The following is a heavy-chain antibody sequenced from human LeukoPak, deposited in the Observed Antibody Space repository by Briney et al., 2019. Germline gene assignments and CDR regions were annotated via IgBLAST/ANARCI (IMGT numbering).Heavy chain of an antibody. Sequence: EPSETLSLTCTVSGGSISSGGYYWSWIRQHPGKGLEWIGYIYYSGSTYYNPSLKSRVTISVDTSKNQFSLKLSSVTAADTAVYYCASSPFSGKTDYFDYWGQGTLVTVSS. J-gene: IGHJ4*02. V-gene: IGHV4-31*03. CDR1: GGSISSGGYY. CDR3: ASSPFSGKTDYFDY. CDR2: IYYSGST. D-gene: IGHD1-14*01.